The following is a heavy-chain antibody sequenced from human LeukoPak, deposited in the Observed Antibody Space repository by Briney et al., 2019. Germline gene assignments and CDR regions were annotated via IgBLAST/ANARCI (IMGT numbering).Heavy chain of an antibody. D-gene: IGHD6-13*01. V-gene: IGHV1-18*01. Sequence: ASVKVPCKASGYTFTSYGISWVRQAPGQGLEWMGWISAYNGNTNYAQKLQGRVTMTTDTSTSTAYMELRSLRSDDTAVYYCARDPLVSRYSSSWVLGYWGQGTLVTVSS. J-gene: IGHJ4*02. CDR2: ISAYNGNT. CDR1: GYTFTSYG. CDR3: ARDPLVSRYSSSWVLGY.